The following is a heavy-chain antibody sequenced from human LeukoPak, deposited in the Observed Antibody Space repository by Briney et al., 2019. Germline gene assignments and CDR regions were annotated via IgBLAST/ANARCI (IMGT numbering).Heavy chain of an antibody. V-gene: IGHV4-59*01. CDR1: GGSISSYH. CDR3: AREAYCGGDCYSGFDY. J-gene: IGHJ4*02. D-gene: IGHD2-21*02. CDR2: IYYSGST. Sequence: SETLSLTCTVSGGSISSYHWSWLRQPPGKGLEWIGYIYYSGSTNYSPSLKSRVTISVDTSKNQFSLKLSSVTAADTAVYYCAREAYCGGDCYSGFDYWGQGTLVTVSS.